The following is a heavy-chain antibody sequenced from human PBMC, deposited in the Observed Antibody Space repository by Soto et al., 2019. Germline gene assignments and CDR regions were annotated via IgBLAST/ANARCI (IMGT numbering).Heavy chain of an antibody. V-gene: IGHV1-69*06. CDR1: GGTFSSYA. Sequence: QVQLVQSGAEVKKPGSSVKVSCKAYGGTFSSYAISWVRQAPGQGLEWMGGIIPIFGTANYAQKFQGRVTITADKSTRTAYMELSSLRSEDTAVYYCASSERLVGATTGYWGQGTLVTVSS. D-gene: IGHD1-26*01. J-gene: IGHJ4*02. CDR3: ASSERLVGATTGY. CDR2: IIPIFGTA.